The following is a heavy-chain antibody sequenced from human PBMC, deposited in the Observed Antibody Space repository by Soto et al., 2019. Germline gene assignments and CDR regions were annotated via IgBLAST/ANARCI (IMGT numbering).Heavy chain of an antibody. CDR3: AKRRVVVAATPRTYYYGMDV. V-gene: IGHV3-30*18. CDR2: ISYEGSNK. J-gene: IGHJ6*02. D-gene: IGHD2-15*01. Sequence: QVQLVESGGGVVQPGRSLRLSCAASGFTFSSYGMHWVRQAPGKGLEWVAVISYEGSNKYYADSVKGRFTISRDNSKNTLYLQMNSLRAEDTAVYYCAKRRVVVAATPRTYYYGMDVWGQGTTVTVSS. CDR1: GFTFSSYG.